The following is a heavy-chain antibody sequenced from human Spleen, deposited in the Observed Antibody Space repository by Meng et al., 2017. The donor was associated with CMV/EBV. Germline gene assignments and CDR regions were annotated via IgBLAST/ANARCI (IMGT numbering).Heavy chain of an antibody. CDR3: ARHDSNYIFDY. Sequence: SLMISCAGSGFTFSSHAMSWVRQAPGKGLEWVSVIYSGGSTYYVDSVRGRVTISRDNTKNTLPLQMNSLRAEDTAVYYCARHDSNYIFDYWGQGTLVTVSS. D-gene: IGHD4-11*01. V-gene: IGHV3-66*04. CDR1: GFTFSSHA. J-gene: IGHJ4*02. CDR2: IYSGGST.